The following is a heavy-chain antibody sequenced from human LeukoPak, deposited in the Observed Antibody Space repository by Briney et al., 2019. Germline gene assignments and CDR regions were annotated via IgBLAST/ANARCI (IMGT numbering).Heavy chain of an antibody. D-gene: IGHD6-6*01. CDR2: INPNSGGT. CDR3: ARGGEYSRSSSTY. Sequence: GASVKVSCKASGYTFTGYYMHWVRQAPEQGLEWMGWINPNSGGTNYAQKFQGRVTVSRDTSISTAYMELSTLRSDDTAVYYCARGGEYSRSSSTYWGQGTLVTVSS. V-gene: IGHV1-2*02. J-gene: IGHJ4*02. CDR1: GYTFTGYY.